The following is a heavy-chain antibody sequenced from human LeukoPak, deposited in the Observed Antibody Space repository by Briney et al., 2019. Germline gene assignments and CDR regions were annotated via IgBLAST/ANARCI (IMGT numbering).Heavy chain of an antibody. CDR1: GGSISSYY. V-gene: IGHV4-59*01. J-gene: IGHJ5*02. CDR3: ARLHYGDPTSWFDP. D-gene: IGHD2-21*02. Sequence: SETLSLTCTVSGGSISSYYWSWIRQPPGKGLEWIGYIYSSGSTNYNPSLKSRLTISVDASKNQFSLKLTSVTAADTAVYYCARLHYGDPTSWFDPWGQGTLVTVSS. CDR2: IYSSGST.